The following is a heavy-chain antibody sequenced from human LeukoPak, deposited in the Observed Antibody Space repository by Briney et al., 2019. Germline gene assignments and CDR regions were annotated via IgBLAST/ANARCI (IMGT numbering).Heavy chain of an antibody. CDR2: IIPIFGTA. D-gene: IGHD2-2*01. J-gene: IGHJ3*02. Sequence: ASVKVSCKASGGPFSSYSISWVRQAPGQGLEWMGGIIPIFGTANYAQKSQGRVTINEDECTSTAYMELSSLRSEDTAVYYCASTPRARLSGGSSRGPNAFDIWGQGTMVTVSS. CDR3: ASTPRARLSGGSSRGPNAFDI. V-gene: IGHV1-69*01. CDR1: GGPFSSYS.